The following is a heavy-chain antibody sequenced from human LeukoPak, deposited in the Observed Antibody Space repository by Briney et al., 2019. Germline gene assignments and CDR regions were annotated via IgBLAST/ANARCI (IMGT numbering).Heavy chain of an antibody. CDR2: IYYSGST. CDR1: GGSFSSYY. Sequence: SETLPLTCTVSGGSFSSYYWSWIRQPPGKGLEWIGYIYYSGSTNYNPSLKSRVTISVDTSKNQFSLKLSYVNAADTAVYYCARYISSGLDYWGQGTLVTVSS. J-gene: IGHJ4*02. V-gene: IGHV4-59*08. CDR3: ARYISSGLDY. D-gene: IGHD6-6*01.